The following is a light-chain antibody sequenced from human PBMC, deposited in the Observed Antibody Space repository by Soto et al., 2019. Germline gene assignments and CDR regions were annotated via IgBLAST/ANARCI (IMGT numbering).Light chain of an antibody. CDR2: DAS. CDR3: QQYGSSPPFT. J-gene: IGKJ1*01. V-gene: IGKV3-20*01. CDR1: ESVGSF. Sequence: TVLTQSPATLSLSPGERATLSCRASESVGSFLAWYRQKPGQAPRLLIFDASNRATGIPVRFSGSGSGTDFTLTISRLEPEDFAVYYCQQYGSSPPFTFGQGTKVDI.